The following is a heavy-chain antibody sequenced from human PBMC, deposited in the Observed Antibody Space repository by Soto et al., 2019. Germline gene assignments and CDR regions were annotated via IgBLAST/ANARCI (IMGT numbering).Heavy chain of an antibody. V-gene: IGHV3-23*01. CDR3: AKVSSGYKGPDY. D-gene: IGHD6-13*01. CDR2: ISGSGGTT. Sequence: EVQLLESGGGLVQPGGSLRLSCAASGFTFSSYAMSWVRQAPGKGLVWVSAISGSGGTTYYADSVKGRFTISRDNSKNTLYLQMTSLRAEDTAVYYCAKVSSGYKGPDYWGQGTLVIVSS. CDR1: GFTFSSYA. J-gene: IGHJ4*02.